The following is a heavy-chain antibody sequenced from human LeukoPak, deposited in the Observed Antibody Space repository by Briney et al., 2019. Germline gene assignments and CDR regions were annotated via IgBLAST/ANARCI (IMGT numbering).Heavy chain of an antibody. CDR3: ARDPTVRGYKHFDY. J-gene: IGHJ4*02. D-gene: IGHD5-24*01. Sequence: ASVKVSFKASGYTFTGHYMHWVRQAPGQGLEWMGWINPNTGVTNSAQTFQGRVTMTRDTSISTAYMELSSLRSDDTAVYFCARDPTVRGYKHFDYWGQGTLVTVSS. CDR2: INPNTGVT. V-gene: IGHV1-2*02. CDR1: GYTFTGHY.